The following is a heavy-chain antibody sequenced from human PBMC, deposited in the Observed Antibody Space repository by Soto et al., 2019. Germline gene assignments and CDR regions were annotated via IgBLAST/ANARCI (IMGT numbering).Heavy chain of an antibody. Sequence: HVESLTISCQLSGYTFSNFWIVWVLQLPGQGLEWMGIIYPGDHETRYSPSFLGKVTISAEKSINTAYLQWSSLESSDSAFYFCARSPPSRPYFDVWGQGALVPGSS. CDR1: GYTFSNFW. CDR3: ARSPPSRPYFDV. V-gene: IGHV5-51*01. CDR2: IYPGDHET. J-gene: IGHJ4*02. D-gene: IGHD2-2*01.